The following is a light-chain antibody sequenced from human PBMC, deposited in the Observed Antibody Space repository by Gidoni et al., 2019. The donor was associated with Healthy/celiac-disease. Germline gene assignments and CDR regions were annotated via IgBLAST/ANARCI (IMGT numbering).Light chain of an antibody. J-gene: IGLJ3*02. CDR1: ALPKQY. CDR2: KDS. Sequence: SYELTQPPSVSLSPGQTARITCSGDALPKQYAYWYQQKPGQAPVLVIYKDSERTSGIPERFSGASSGTTVTLNISGVQAEDEADYYCKSADSSGTRVFGGGTKLTVL. V-gene: IGLV3-25*03. CDR3: KSADSSGTRV.